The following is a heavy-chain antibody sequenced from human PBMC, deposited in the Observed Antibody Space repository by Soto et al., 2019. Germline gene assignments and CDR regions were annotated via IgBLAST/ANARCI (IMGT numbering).Heavy chain of an antibody. D-gene: IGHD2-2*01. CDR3: TKGVVPAARGINWFDP. CDR1: GFTFGDYA. Sequence: GGSLRLSCTASGFTFGDYAMSWFRQAPGKGLEWVGFIRSKAYGGTTEYAASVKGRFTISRDDSKSIAYLQMNSLKTEDTAVYYCTKGVVPAARGINWFDPWGQGTLVTVSS. V-gene: IGHV3-49*03. J-gene: IGHJ5*02. CDR2: IRSKAYGGTT.